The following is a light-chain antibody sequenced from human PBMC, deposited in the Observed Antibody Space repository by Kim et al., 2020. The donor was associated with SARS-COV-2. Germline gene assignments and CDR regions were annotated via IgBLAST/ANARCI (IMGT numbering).Light chain of an antibody. CDR2: GAS. V-gene: IGKV3-20*01. Sequence: LSPGEGATLSCRASQAITNSYLACTQQNPGQAPRLLIYGASSRATGIPNRFSGSGSGTDFTLTISRLEPEDFAVYYCQHYGNSPYTFGQGTKLEI. CDR3: QHYGNSPYT. J-gene: IGKJ2*01. CDR1: QAITNSY.